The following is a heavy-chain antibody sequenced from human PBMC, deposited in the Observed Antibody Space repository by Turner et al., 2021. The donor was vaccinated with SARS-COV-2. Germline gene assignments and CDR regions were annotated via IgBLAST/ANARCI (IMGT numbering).Heavy chain of an antibody. Sequence: QVQLQESGPGLAKPSETLSLTCTVSGGPVSSGSYHWSWIRQPPGKGLEWIGDMYYSGSTNYNPSLKSRVTISVDTSKNQFSLKLSSVTAADTAVYYCARLNYDFWSGYYNGWFDPWGQGTLVTVSS. V-gene: IGHV4-61*01. CDR2: MYYSGST. D-gene: IGHD3-3*01. CDR1: GGPVSSGSYH. J-gene: IGHJ5*02. CDR3: ARLNYDFWSGYYNGWFDP.